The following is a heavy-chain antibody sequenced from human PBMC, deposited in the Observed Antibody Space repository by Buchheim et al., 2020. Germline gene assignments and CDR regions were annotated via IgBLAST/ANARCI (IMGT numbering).Heavy chain of an antibody. CDR3: AKDPRWLQLASVGR. V-gene: IGHV3-30*18. Sequence: QVQLVESGGGVVQPGRSLRLSCAASGFTFSSYGMHWVRQAPGKGLEWVAVISYDGSNKYYADSVKGRFTISRDNSKNTLYLQMNSLRAEDTAVYYCAKDPRWLQLASVGRWGQGTL. CDR1: GFTFSSYG. D-gene: IGHD5-24*01. J-gene: IGHJ4*02. CDR2: ISYDGSNK.